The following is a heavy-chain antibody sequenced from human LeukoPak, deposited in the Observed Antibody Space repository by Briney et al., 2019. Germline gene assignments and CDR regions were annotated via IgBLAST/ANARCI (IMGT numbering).Heavy chain of an antibody. D-gene: IGHD3-9*01. Sequence: ASVKVSCKASGYTFTGYYMHWVRQAPGQGLEWMGWINPNSGGTNYAQKLQGRVTMTTDTSTSTAYMELRSLRSDDTAVYYCARGGGEITISTTYWFDPWGQGTLVTVSS. CDR2: INPNSGGT. J-gene: IGHJ5*02. CDR3: ARGGGEITISTTYWFDP. V-gene: IGHV1-2*02. CDR1: GYTFTGYY.